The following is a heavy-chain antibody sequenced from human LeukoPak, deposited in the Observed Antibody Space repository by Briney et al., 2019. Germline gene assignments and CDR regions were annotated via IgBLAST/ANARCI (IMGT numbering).Heavy chain of an antibody. CDR3: TTSMLRGTPPRY. J-gene: IGHJ4*02. D-gene: IGHD3-10*01. CDR1: GFTFSNAW. Sequence: GGSLRLSCAASGFTFSNAWLIWVRQAPGKGLEWVGRIKSKTDGGTTDYTAPVKGKFTISRDDSKNTLYLQMNSLETEDTAVYYCTTSMLRGTPPRYWGQGTLVTVSS. CDR2: IKSKTDGGTT. V-gene: IGHV3-15*01.